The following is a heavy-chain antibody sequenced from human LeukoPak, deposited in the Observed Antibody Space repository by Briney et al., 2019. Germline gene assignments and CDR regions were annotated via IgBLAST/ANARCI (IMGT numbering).Heavy chain of an antibody. D-gene: IGHD6-13*01. J-gene: IGHJ4*02. Sequence: GGSPRLSFGAPGFPFNCYAFHWGRPAPGKGPECGLAISRNGGSTYYADSVKGRFTISRDNSKNTLYLQMGSLRAEDMAVYYCARGSYSSSWYGDYFDYWGQGTLVTVSS. CDR2: ISRNGGST. V-gene: IGHV3-64*02. CDR3: ARGSYSSSWYGDYFDY. CDR1: GFPFNCYA.